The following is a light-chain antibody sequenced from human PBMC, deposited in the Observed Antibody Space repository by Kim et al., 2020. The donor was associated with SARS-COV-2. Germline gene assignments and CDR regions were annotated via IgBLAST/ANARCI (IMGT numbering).Light chain of an antibody. CDR2: RDS. CDR3: QVWDSSTYV. J-gene: IGLJ1*01. V-gene: IGLV3-9*01. Sequence: VALGQTATITCGGNIIGAKNGHWYQQRPGQAPGLVIYRDSHRPSGIPDRFSGSNSGNTATLTINRAQAGDEADYYCQVWDSSTYVFGSGTKVTVL. CDR1: IIGAKN.